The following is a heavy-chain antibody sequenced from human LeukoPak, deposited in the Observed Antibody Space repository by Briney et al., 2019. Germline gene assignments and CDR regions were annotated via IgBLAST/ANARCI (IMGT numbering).Heavy chain of an antibody. CDR2: LNRNGDIT. CDR1: GITFDDYG. CDR3: ARKGVGGELGGFDY. V-gene: IGHV3-20*01. Sequence: GGTLRLSCAASGITFDDYGMSWVRQAPGKGLEWVSGLNRNGDITGYADSVKGRFIISRDNAKNSLYLQMNSLRAEDTALYHCARKGVGGELGGFDYWGQGTLVTVSS. D-gene: IGHD3-16*01. J-gene: IGHJ4*02.